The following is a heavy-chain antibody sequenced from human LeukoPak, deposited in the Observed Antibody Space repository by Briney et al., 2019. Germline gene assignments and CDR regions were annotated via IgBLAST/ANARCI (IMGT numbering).Heavy chain of an antibody. V-gene: IGHV4-39*01. CDR1: GGSISSSSYY. J-gene: IGHJ4*02. CDR3: ARMARGYVWGSYRYASQFDY. D-gene: IGHD3-16*02. Sequence: SETLSLTCTVSGGSISSSSYYWGWIRQPPGKGLEWIGSIYYSGSTYYNPSLKSRVTISVDTSKNQFSLKLSSVTAADTAVYYCARMARGYVWGSYRYASQFDYWGQGTLVTVSS. CDR2: IYYSGST.